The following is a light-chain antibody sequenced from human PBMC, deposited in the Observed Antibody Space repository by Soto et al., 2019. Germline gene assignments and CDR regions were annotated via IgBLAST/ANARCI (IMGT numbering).Light chain of an antibody. J-gene: IGKJ1*01. CDR1: ERISDY. V-gene: IGKV1-39*01. CDR3: QHTTTPPWT. CDR2: TAS. Sequence: DIQMTQSPSSLSASVGDRVTISCRASERISDYLAWYQQKPGRAPKLLINTASSLRSGVPSRFSGSGSGTDFTLTIDSLQPEDFATYFCQHTTTPPWTFGQGTKLDI.